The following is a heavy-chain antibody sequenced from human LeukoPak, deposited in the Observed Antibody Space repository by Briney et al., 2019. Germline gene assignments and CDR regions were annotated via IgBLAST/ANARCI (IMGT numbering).Heavy chain of an antibody. CDR3: ARRYCSGGSCYSGGFDY. Sequence: GGSLRLSCAASGFTFSSYWMSWVRQAPGKGLERVANIKQDGSEKYYVDSVKGRFTISRDNAKNSLYLQMNSLRAEDTAVYYCARRYCSGGSCYSGGFDYWGQGTLVTVSS. V-gene: IGHV3-7*01. J-gene: IGHJ4*02. CDR1: GFTFSSYW. CDR2: IKQDGSEK. D-gene: IGHD2-15*01.